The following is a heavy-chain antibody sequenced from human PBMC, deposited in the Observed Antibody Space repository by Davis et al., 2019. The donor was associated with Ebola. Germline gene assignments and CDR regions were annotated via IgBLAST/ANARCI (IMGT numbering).Heavy chain of an antibody. CDR1: GYTFTSYT. CDR2: MNAGNGHI. CDR3: ARDLGGWGGHELDY. J-gene: IGHJ4*02. Sequence: ASVQVSCNASGYTFTSYTMHWVRQAPGQRLEWMGWMNAGNGHIRYYLEVQGSLTITWDTSASTAHMELRRLRSEDTAVYSCARDLGGWGGHELDYWGQGTLVTVSS. V-gene: IGHV1-3*01. D-gene: IGHD5-12*01.